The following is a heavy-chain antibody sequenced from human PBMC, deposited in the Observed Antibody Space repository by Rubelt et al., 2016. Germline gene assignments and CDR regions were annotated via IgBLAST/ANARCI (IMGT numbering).Heavy chain of an antibody. Sequence: EVQVLESGGGLVQPGGSLRLSCAASGFTFCNYAMSWVRQAPGKGLGWVSTIDGGGGSTYYAESVEGRLTISRDNSKNKLYLQMNSTGGEETAGYYCAGDREAVAGRGGDAFDIWGQGTKVTVSS. J-gene: IGHJ3*02. CDR1: GFTFCNYA. CDR3: AGDREAVAGRGGDAFDI. D-gene: IGHD6-19*01. CDR2: IDGGGGST. V-gene: IGHV3-23*01.